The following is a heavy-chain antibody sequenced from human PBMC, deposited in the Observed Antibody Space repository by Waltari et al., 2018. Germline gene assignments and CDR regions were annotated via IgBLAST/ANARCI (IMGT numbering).Heavy chain of an antibody. V-gene: IGHV5-51*01. D-gene: IGHD6-6*01. CDR1: GYSFTSYW. Sequence: EVQLVQSGAEVKKPGESLKISCKGSGYSFTSYWIGWVRQMPGKGLEWVCTLYPGEPDTRYSPSFQGQGTISADKSISTAYLQWSSLKASDTAMYYCARPARPQKRSTYNWFDPWGQGTLVTVSS. CDR2: LYPGEPDT. J-gene: IGHJ5*02. CDR3: ARPARPQKRSTYNWFDP.